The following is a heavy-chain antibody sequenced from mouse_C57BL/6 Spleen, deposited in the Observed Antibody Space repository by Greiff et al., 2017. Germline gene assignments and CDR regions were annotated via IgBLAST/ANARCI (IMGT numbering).Heavy chain of an antibody. Sequence: QVQLKQPGAELVKPGASVKMSCKASGYTFTSYWITWVKQRPGQGLEWIGDIYPGSGSTNYNEKFKSKATLTVDTSSSTAYMQLSSLTSEDSAVYYCARSRALDSSGYDYWGQGTTLTVSS. CDR3: ARSRALDSSGYDY. CDR1: GYTFTSYW. V-gene: IGHV1-55*01. CDR2: IYPGSGST. J-gene: IGHJ2*01. D-gene: IGHD3-2*02.